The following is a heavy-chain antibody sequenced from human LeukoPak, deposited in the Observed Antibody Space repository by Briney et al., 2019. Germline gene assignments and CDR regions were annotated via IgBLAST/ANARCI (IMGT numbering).Heavy chain of an antibody. CDR3: ARHGFYDYVWGSYRPHTYFDY. CDR1: GGSISSGSYY. Sequence: SQTLSLTCTVSGGSISSGSYYWSWIRQPAGKALEWIGRIYTSGSTNYNPSLKSRVTISVDTSKNQFSLKLSSVTAADTAVYYCARHGFYDYVWGSYRPHTYFDYWGQGTLVTVSS. V-gene: IGHV4-61*02. J-gene: IGHJ4*02. D-gene: IGHD3-16*02. CDR2: IYTSGST.